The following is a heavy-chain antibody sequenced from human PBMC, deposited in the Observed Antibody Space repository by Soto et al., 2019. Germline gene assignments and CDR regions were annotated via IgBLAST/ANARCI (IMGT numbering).Heavy chain of an antibody. D-gene: IGHD3-3*01. CDR1: GGSISSYY. V-gene: IGHV4-59*08. CDR2: IYYSGST. Sequence: SETLSLTCTVSGGSISSYYWSWIRQPPGKGLEWIGYIYYSGSTNYNPSLKSRVTISVDTSKNQFSLKLGPVTAADTAVYYCARLLHDVKGYYDFWSGYRRRLDPWGQGTLVTVSS. J-gene: IGHJ5*02. CDR3: ARLLHDVKGYYDFWSGYRRRLDP.